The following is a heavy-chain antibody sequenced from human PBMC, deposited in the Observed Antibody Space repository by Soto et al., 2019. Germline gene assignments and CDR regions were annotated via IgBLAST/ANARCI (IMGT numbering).Heavy chain of an antibody. CDR1: GFTFSSYS. CDR3: AREDREYNDYGDLGNGSFDY. J-gene: IGHJ4*02. Sequence: GGSLRLSCAASGFTFSSYSMNWVRQAPGKGLEWVSYISSSSSTIYYADSVKGRFTISRDNAKNSLYLQMNSLRDEDTAVYYCAREDREYNDYGDLGNGSFDYWGQGTLVTVSS. D-gene: IGHD4-17*01. V-gene: IGHV3-48*02. CDR2: ISSSSSTI.